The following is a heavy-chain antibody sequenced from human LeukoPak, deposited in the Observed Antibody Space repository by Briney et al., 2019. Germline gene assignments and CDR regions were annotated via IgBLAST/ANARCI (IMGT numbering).Heavy chain of an antibody. J-gene: IGHJ6*03. V-gene: IGHV3-7*01. CDR3: ARHQLLFYYMDV. Sequence: GGSLRLSCAASGFTFSNYWMSWVRQAPGKGLEWVANIKQDGSGKYYVDSVKGRFTISRDNAKNSLYLQMDRLRAEDSAVYYCARHQLLFYYMDVWGKGTTVTVSS. CDR1: GFTFSNYW. CDR2: IKQDGSGK. D-gene: IGHD2-2*01.